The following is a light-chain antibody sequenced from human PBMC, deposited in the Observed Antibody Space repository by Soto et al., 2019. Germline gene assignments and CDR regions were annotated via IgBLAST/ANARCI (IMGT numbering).Light chain of an antibody. V-gene: IGKV1-9*01. Sequence: DIQLPQSPSFLSPSVGDRVTITCRASQAISSYLAWYQQKPGKAPKLLIYAASTLQRGAPSRFSGGGSGTEFTLTISSLQPEDFATYFCQQLISYPVTFGGGTKVEIK. CDR2: AAS. CDR3: QQLISYPVT. CDR1: QAISSY. J-gene: IGKJ4*01.